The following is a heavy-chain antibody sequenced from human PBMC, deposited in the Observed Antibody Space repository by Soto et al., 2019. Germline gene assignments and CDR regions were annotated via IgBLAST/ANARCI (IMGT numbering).Heavy chain of an antibody. CDR1: GFTFSSYD. CDR2: IGTAGDP. V-gene: IGHV3-13*05. Sequence: GGSLRLSCAASGFTFSSYDMHWVRQAPGKGLEWVSAIGTAGDPYYPGYVKGRFTISRENAKNSLYLQMNSLRAGDTAVYDCARGAPNWYFDLWGRGTLVTVSS. CDR3: ARGAPNWYFDL. J-gene: IGHJ2*01.